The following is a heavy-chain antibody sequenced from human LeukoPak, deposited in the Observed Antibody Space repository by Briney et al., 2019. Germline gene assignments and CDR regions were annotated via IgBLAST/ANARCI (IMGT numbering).Heavy chain of an antibody. CDR3: TYSSSWYNDAFDI. V-gene: IGHV1-18*01. J-gene: IGHJ3*02. Sequence: ASVKVSCKASGYTFTSYGISWVRQAPGQGLEWMGWISAYNGNTNYAQKLQGRVTITTDTSTSTAYMELRSLRSDDTAVYYCTYSSSWYNDAFDIWGQGTMVTVSS. D-gene: IGHD6-13*01. CDR2: ISAYNGNT. CDR1: GYTFTSYG.